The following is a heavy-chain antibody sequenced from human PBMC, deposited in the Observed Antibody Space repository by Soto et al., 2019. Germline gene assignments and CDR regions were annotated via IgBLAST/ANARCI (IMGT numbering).Heavy chain of an antibody. V-gene: IGHV3-23*01. CDR2: ISGSGGST. CDR3: AKDGEGSYYDSSGYYFYY. D-gene: IGHD3-22*01. CDR1: GFTFSIYA. J-gene: IGHJ4*02. Sequence: HLGGSLSLSCAASGFTFSIYAMSWVRQAPGKGLEWVSAISGSGGSTYYADSVKGRFTISRDNSKNTLYLQMNSLRAEDTAVYYCAKDGEGSYYDSSGYYFYYRCQGTLVTVSS.